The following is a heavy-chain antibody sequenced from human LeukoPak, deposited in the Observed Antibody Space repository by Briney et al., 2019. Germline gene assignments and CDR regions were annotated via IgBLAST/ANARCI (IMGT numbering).Heavy chain of an antibody. J-gene: IGHJ4*02. CDR3: ARFIAAPYYFDY. V-gene: IGHV1-3*03. CDR1: GYTFTSYT. Sequence: ASVKVSCKASGYTFTSYTIHWVRQAPGQRLEWMGWINAGNGNTKYSQEFQDRVTITRDTSASTAYMELSSLRAEDTAVYYCARFIAAPYYFDYWGRGTLVTVSS. CDR2: INAGNGNT. D-gene: IGHD6-13*01.